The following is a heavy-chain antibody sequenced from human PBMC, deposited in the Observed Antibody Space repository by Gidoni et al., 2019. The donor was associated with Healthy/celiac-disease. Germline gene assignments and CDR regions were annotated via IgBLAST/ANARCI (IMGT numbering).Heavy chain of an antibody. CDR2: IYYRGST. CDR1: GGSLRSSSDY. Sequence: QLQLQESGPRLVKPSATLSLTCTVSGGSLRSSSDYWGWTRQPPGKGLEWIGSIYYRGSTYYNPAIKRRVTISVDTSKNQFSLKLSSVAAADTAVYYCARHFPKYYGAFDPWGQGTLVTVSS. D-gene: IGHD3-10*01. J-gene: IGHJ5*02. V-gene: IGHV4-39*01. CDR3: ARHFPKYYGAFDP.